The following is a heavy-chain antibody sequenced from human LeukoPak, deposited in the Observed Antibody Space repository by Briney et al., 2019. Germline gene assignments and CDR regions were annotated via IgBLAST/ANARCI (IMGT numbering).Heavy chain of an antibody. CDR1: GGSISSSNW. V-gene: IGHV4-4*02. J-gene: IGHJ4*02. CDR2: ISQSETT. CDR3: AREGYSFVPGGY. Sequence: PSETLSLTCAVSGGSISSSNWWSWVRQPPGKGLEWIGEISQSETTNYNPSLKSRVTISVDKSKNQLSLKLTSVTAADTAVYYCAREGYSFVPGGYWGQGTLVTVSS. D-gene: IGHD5-18*01.